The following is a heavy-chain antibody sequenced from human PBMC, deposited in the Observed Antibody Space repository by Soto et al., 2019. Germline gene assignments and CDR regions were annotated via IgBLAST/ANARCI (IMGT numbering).Heavy chain of an antibody. J-gene: IGHJ6*02. CDR1: GGTFSSYA. CDR2: IIPIFGTA. V-gene: IGHV1-69*06. CDR3: ASKAAAGRDYYYGMDV. D-gene: IGHD6-13*01. Sequence: QVQLVQSGAEVKKPGSSVKVSCKASGGTFSSYAISWVRQAPGQGLEWMGGIIPIFGTANYAQKFQGRVTITADKSTSTAYMELSSLRSEDTAVYYCASKAAAGRDYYYGMDVWGQGTTVTVSS.